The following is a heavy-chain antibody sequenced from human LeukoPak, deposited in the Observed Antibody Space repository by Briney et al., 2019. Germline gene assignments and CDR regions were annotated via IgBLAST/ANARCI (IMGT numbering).Heavy chain of an antibody. CDR2: IYTSGST. CDR3: ARDDCWSGYRAFDI. J-gene: IGHJ3*02. CDR1: GGSISSYY. D-gene: IGHD3-3*01. Sequence: SETLSLTCTVSGGSISSYYWNWIRQSAGKGLEWIGRIYTSGSTNYNPSLKSRVTMSVDTSKNQFSLKVSSVTAADTAVYYCARDDCWSGYRAFDIWGQGTRVTVSS. V-gene: IGHV4-4*07.